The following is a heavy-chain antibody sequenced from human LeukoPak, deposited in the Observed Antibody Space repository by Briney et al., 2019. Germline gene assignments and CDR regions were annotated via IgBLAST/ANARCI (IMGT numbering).Heavy chain of an antibody. CDR1: GFTFSSYA. CDR2: ISYDGSNK. J-gene: IGHJ3*02. V-gene: IGHV3-30-3*01. Sequence: GGSLRLSCAASGFTFSSYAMHWVRQAPGKGLEWVAVISYDGSNKYYADSVKGRFTISRDNSKNTLYLQMNSLRAEDTAVYYCAREGNSDAFDIWGQGTMVTVSS. D-gene: IGHD1-7*01. CDR3: AREGNSDAFDI.